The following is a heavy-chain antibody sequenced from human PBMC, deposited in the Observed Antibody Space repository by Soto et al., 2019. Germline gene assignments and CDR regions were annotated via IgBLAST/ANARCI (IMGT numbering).Heavy chain of an antibody. V-gene: IGHV1-69*13. Sequence: SVKVSCKASGGTFSSYAISWVRQAPGQGLEWMGGIIPIFGTANYAQKFQGRVTITADESTSTAYMELSSLRSEDTAVYYCARKAPSYERVFMTTVTTLSYYYYGMDVWGQGTTVTVSS. CDR3: ARKAPSYERVFMTTVTTLSYYYYGMDV. CDR1: GGTFSSYA. CDR2: IIPIFGTA. J-gene: IGHJ6*02. D-gene: IGHD4-17*01.